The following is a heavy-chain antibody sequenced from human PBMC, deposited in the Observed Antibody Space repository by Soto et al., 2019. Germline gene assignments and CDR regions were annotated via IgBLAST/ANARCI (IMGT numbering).Heavy chain of an antibody. Sequence: QVLLVQPGAEVKKPGASVKVSCNASGYTFTSYTVQWVRQAPGQRLEWMGWINAGNGNTKYSQKFQGRVTITRDTSATTVYMELSSLRSEDTAVYSYARDQNFGGDRWLDYWGQGTLVTVSS. CDR1: GYTFTSYT. CDR2: INAGNGNT. D-gene: IGHD2-21*02. V-gene: IGHV1-3*01. CDR3: ARDQNFGGDRWLDY. J-gene: IGHJ4*02.